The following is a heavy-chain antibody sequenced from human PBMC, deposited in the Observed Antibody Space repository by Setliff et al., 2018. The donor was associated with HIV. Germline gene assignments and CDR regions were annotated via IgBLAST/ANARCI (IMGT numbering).Heavy chain of an antibody. Sequence: PSETLSLTCAVSGHSISSGYFCGWIRQTPGKGLEWIGNIYQSGNAHYNPSLKGRVTISVDTSRNRFSLKLSSVTAADTAVYYCVTGYNSVWYSVFWGQGILVTVSS. V-gene: IGHV4-38-2*01. D-gene: IGHD6-13*01. CDR1: GHSISSGYF. CDR3: VTGYNSVWYSVF. CDR2: IYQSGNA. J-gene: IGHJ4*02.